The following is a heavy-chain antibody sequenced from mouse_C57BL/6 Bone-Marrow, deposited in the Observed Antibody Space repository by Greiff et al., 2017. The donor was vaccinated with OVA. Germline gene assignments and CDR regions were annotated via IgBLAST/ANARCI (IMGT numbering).Heavy chain of an antibody. Sequence: QVQLQQPGAELVKPGASVKLSCKASGYTFNSYWMHWVKQRPGQGLEWIGMIHPNSGSTNYNEKFKSKATLTVDKSSSTAYMQLSSLTSEDSAVYYCAREGTTVVAPRYYFDYWGQGTTLTVSS. CDR3: AREGTTVVAPRYYFDY. J-gene: IGHJ2*01. V-gene: IGHV1-64*01. CDR2: IHPNSGST. D-gene: IGHD1-1*01. CDR1: GYTFNSYW.